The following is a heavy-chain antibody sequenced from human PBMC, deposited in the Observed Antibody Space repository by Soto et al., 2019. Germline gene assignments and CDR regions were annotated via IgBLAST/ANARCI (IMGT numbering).Heavy chain of an antibody. CDR1: GGSISSGGYY. CDR3: AIYDSSGSRGIQL. V-gene: IGHV4-31*08. J-gene: IGHJ1*01. CDR2: IYYSGST. Sequence: PSETLSLTCTVSGGSISSGGYYWSWIRQHPGKGLEWIGYIYYSGSTYYNPSLKSRVTISVDTTKNQFFLKLNSVTAADTAVYYFAIYDSSGSRGIQLWGQGILVTGSS. D-gene: IGHD3-22*01.